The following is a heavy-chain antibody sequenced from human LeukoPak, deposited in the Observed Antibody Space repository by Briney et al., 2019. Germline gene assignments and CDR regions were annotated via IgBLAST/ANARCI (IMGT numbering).Heavy chain of an antibody. J-gene: IGHJ5*02. V-gene: IGHV1-8*01. CDR3: ARGPPTTSGTGFDP. D-gene: IGHD3-10*01. Sequence: ASVKVSCKASGYTFTSYDINWVRQATGQGLGWMGWMNPNSGNTGYAQKLQGRVTMTRNTSISTAYMELSSLRSEDTAVYYCARGPPTTSGTGFDPWGQGTLSPSPQ. CDR2: MNPNSGNT. CDR1: GYTFTSYD.